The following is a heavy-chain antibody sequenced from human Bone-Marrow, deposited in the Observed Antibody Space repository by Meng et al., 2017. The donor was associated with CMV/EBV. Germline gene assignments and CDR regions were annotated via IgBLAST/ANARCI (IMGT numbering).Heavy chain of an antibody. CDR1: GFTFSDYY. CDR2: ISSSGSTI. D-gene: IGHD3-3*01. CDR3: ARTTYYDFWSGYAAPNYYYGMDV. Sequence: GESLKISCAASGFTFSDYYMSWIRQAPGKGLEWVSYISSSGSTIYYADSVKGRFTISRDNAKNSLYLQMNSLRAEDTAVYCCARTTYYDFWSGYAAPNYYYGMDVWGQGTTVTVSS. V-gene: IGHV3-11*04. J-gene: IGHJ6*02.